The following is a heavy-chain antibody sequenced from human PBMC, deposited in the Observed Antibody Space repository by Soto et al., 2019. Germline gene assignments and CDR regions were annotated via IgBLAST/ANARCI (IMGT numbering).Heavy chain of an antibody. Sequence: SGGSLRLSCAASGFTFSSHAMHWVRQAPGKGLEWVAVVSDDGIKKYYADSVKGRFTISRDSSKNTVYLQMNSLRAEDTAVYYCARASTQTALDYWGQGTLVTVSS. CDR2: VSDDGIKK. D-gene: IGHD6-25*01. CDR3: ARASTQTALDY. V-gene: IGHV3-30-3*01. CDR1: GFTFSSHA. J-gene: IGHJ4*02.